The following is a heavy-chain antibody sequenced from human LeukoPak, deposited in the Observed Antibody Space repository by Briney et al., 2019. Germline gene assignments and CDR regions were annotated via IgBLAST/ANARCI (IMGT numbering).Heavy chain of an antibody. CDR3: ARGSSSWGGDGWFAT. Sequence: SQTLSLTCAISGDSVSSNSAAWTWIRQSPSRGLEWLGRTYYRTKWYNDYAESVKSRITINPDTFKNQFSLQLNSVTPEDTAVYYCARGSSSWGGDGWFATWGQGTLVTVSS. CDR2: TYYRTKWYN. J-gene: IGHJ5*02. D-gene: IGHD6-13*01. CDR1: GDSVSSNSAA. V-gene: IGHV6-1*01.